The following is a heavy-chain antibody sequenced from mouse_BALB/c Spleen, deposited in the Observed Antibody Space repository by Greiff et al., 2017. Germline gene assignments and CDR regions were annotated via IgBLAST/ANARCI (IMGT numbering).Heavy chain of an antibody. CDR2: INPSTGYT. J-gene: IGHJ4*01. CDR3: ARRDSNWYAMDY. V-gene: IGHV1-7*01. D-gene: IGHD4-1*01. Sequence: VQLQQSGAELAKPGASVKMSCKASGYTFTSYWMHWVKQRPGQGLEWIGYINPSTGYTEYNQKFKDKATLTADKSSSTAYMQLSSLTSEDSAVYYCARRDSNWYAMDYWGQGTSVTVSS. CDR1: GYTFTSYW.